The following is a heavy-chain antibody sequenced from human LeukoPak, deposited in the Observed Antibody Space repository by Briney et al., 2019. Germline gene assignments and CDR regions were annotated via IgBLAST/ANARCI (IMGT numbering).Heavy chain of an antibody. CDR2: INPSGGST. CDR1: GYTFTSYY. CDR3: ARDRKVITTSGGDY. V-gene: IGHV1-46*01. J-gene: IGHJ4*02. Sequence: GASVKVSCKASGYTFTSYYMHWVRQAPGQGLEWMGIINPSGGSTSYAQKFQGRVTMTRDTSTSTAYMELRSLRSDDTAVYYCARDRKVITTSGGDYWGQGTLVTVSS. D-gene: IGHD3-22*01.